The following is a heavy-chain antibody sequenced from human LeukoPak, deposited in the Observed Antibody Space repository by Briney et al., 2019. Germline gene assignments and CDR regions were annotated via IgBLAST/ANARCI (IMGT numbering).Heavy chain of an antibody. CDR2: IKVDGSEK. Sequence: GGSLRLSCAASGFTFSGFWMSWVRQAPGKGLEWVANIKVDGSEKDYVDSVRGRFTISRDNAKNSLYLQMNSLRAEDTAVYYCTRNGRSLDYWGQGTLVTVSS. D-gene: IGHD2-15*01. V-gene: IGHV3-7*01. CDR3: TRNGRSLDY. CDR1: GFTFSGFW. J-gene: IGHJ4*02.